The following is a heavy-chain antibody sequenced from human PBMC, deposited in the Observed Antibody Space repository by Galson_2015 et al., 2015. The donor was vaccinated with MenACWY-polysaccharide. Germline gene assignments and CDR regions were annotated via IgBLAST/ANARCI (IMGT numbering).Heavy chain of an antibody. CDR2: IRLSGGST. CDR3: AKSGFPYSESRRDTYYFDF. Sequence: SLRLSCAASGFNFASYAMTWVRQAPGKGLEWVSTIRLSGGSTYYADSVKGRFTISRDNPKNTLYLQMNSLRAEDTAVYYCAKSGFPYSESRRDTYYFDFWGQGTLVTVSS. V-gene: IGHV3-23*01. J-gene: IGHJ4*02. CDR1: GFNFASYA. D-gene: IGHD1-26*01.